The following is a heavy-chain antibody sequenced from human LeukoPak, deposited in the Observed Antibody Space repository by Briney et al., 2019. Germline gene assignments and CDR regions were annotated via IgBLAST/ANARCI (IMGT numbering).Heavy chain of an antibody. D-gene: IGHD6-13*01. J-gene: IGHJ3*02. CDR1: SGSISSYY. V-gene: IGHV4-59*01. CDR3: ARDLGYSSSLDAFDI. CDR2: IYYSGST. Sequence: SETLSLTCTVSSGSISSYYWSWIRQPPGKGLEWIGYIYYSGSTNYNPSLKSRVTISVDTSKNQFSLKLSSVTAADTAVYYCARDLGYSSSLDAFDIWGQGTMVTVSS.